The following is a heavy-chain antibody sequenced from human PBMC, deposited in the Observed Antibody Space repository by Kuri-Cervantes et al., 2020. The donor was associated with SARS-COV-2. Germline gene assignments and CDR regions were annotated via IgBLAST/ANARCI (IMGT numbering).Heavy chain of an antibody. Sequence: ASVKVSCKASGYTFTSYDISWVRQATGQGLEWMGWMNPNSGNTGYAQKFQGRVTMTEDTSTDTAYMELSSLRSEDTAVYYCATVGYCSGGSCSFEHYFDYWGQGTLVTVSS. V-gene: IGHV1-8*01. CDR3: ATVGYCSGGSCSFEHYFDY. J-gene: IGHJ4*02. CDR1: GYTFTSYD. D-gene: IGHD2-15*01. CDR2: MNPNSGNT.